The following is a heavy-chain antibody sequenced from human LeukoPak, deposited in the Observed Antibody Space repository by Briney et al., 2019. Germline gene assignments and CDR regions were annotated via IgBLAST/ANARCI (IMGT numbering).Heavy chain of an antibody. CDR1: GFTFSSYS. CDR3: ARQAIAVAGTGTGYFDY. J-gene: IGHJ4*02. Sequence: GGSLRLSCAASGFTFSSYSMNWVRQAPGKGLEWVSSISSSSSYIYYADSVKGRFTISRDNAKNSLYLQMNSLRAEDTAVYYCARQAIAVAGTGTGYFDYWGQGTLVTVSS. D-gene: IGHD6-19*01. V-gene: IGHV3-21*01. CDR2: ISSSSSYI.